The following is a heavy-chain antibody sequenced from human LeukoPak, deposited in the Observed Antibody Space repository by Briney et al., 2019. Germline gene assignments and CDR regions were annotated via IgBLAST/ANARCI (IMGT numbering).Heavy chain of an antibody. CDR3: ARMKQDDSSGYYYFDY. V-gene: IGHV1-18*01. Sequence: ASVKVSCKASGYTFTSYGISWVRQAPGQGLEWMGWISAYNGNTNYAQKLQGRVTMTTDTSTSTAYMELRSLRSDDTAVYYCARMKQDDSSGYYYFDYWGQGTLVTVSS. CDR2: ISAYNGNT. D-gene: IGHD3-22*01. J-gene: IGHJ4*02. CDR1: GYTFTSYG.